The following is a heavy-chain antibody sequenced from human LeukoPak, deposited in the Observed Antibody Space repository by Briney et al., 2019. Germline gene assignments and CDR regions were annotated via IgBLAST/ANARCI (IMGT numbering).Heavy chain of an antibody. CDR2: IFHNGDT. D-gene: IGHD1-7*01. Sequence: SQTLSLTCTISGGSFSWGGSYWSWIRQPPGKGLEWLGYIFHNGDTYYNSSLKSRVSLSVDKANKKFSLRLTSVTAADTAVYFCARDNRLASRTGTFDSWGQGTLVIVSS. J-gene: IGHJ4*02. V-gene: IGHV4-30-2*01. CDR1: GGSFSWGGSY. CDR3: ARDNRLASRTGTFDS.